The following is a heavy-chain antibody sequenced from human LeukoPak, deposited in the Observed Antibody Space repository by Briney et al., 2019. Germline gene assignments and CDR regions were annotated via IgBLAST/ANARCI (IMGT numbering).Heavy chain of an antibody. CDR3: ACGPVNYYFDY. Sequence: SETLSLTCTVSGGSISSGDYYWSWIRQPPGKGLEWIGCIYYSGSTYYNPSLKSRVTISVDTSKNQFSLKLSSVTAADTAVYYCACGPVNYYFDYWGQGTLVTVSS. CDR2: IYYSGST. V-gene: IGHV4-30-4*08. CDR1: GGSISSGDYY. J-gene: IGHJ4*02. D-gene: IGHD1-7*01.